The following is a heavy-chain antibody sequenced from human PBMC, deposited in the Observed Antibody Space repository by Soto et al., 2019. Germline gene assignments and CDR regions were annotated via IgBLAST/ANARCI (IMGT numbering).Heavy chain of an antibody. J-gene: IGHJ5*02. Sequence: PSETLSLTCTVSGGSISSSSYYWGWIRQPPGKGLEWIGSIYYSGSTYYNPSLKSRVTISVDTSKNQFSLKLSSVTAADTAVYYCARQQTSGWFDPWGQGTLVTVLL. CDR2: IYYSGST. V-gene: IGHV4-39*01. CDR1: GGSISSSSYY. CDR3: ARQQTSGWFDP.